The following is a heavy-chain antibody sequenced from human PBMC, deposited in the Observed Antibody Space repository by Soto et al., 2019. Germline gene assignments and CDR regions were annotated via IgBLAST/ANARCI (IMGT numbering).Heavy chain of an antibody. CDR3: ARAPRGGSFFYFDY. CDR1: GGPISSYY. Sequence: SETLSLTFTVSGGPISSYYWSWIRQPPGKGMEWIGYVYYSGSTNYNPSLKSRLTISVDTSKNQISLQLISVTAADTAVYHCARAPRGGSFFYFDYWGQGTLVTVSS. CDR2: VYYSGST. V-gene: IGHV4-59*01. D-gene: IGHD2-15*01. J-gene: IGHJ4*02.